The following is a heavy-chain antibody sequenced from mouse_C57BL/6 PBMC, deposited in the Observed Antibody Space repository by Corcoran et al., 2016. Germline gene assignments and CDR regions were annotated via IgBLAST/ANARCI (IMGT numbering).Heavy chain of an antibody. J-gene: IGHJ4*01. V-gene: IGHV1-81*01. CDR1: GYTFTSYG. D-gene: IGHD6-1*01. Sequence: QVQLQQSGAELARPGASVKLSCKAAGYTFTSYGISWVKQRTGQGLEWIGEIFLGSGNTYYNEKFKGKATLTADKSSSIAYMEFRSLTSEDSAVFFCARRLPYAVDYWGQGTSVTVSS. CDR3: ARRLPYAVDY. CDR2: IFLGSGNT.